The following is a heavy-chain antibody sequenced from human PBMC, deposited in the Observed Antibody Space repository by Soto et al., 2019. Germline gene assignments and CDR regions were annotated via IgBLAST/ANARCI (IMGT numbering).Heavy chain of an antibody. J-gene: IGHJ5*02. CDR2: IHGGGNK. Sequence: LRLSCATSGLNVNINYVTWVRQAPGKGLEWLSIIHGGGNKFYSDSVKGRFTISRDTSKNTVHLQMSSLTVDDTAVYYCASGPTLAARLGWNYFDPWGQGTLVTVSS. CDR1: GLNVNINY. D-gene: IGHD6-6*01. CDR3: ASGPTLAARLGWNYFDP. V-gene: IGHV3-53*01.